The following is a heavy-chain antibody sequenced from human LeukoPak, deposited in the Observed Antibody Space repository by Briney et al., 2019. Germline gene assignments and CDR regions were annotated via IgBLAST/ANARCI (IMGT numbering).Heavy chain of an antibody. CDR1: GFTLSSYA. J-gene: IGHJ4*02. D-gene: IGHD3-22*01. V-gene: IGHV3-23*01. CDR2: ISGSGGST. Sequence: GGSLRLSCAASGFTLSSYAMSWVRQAPGKGLEWVSAISGSGGSTYYADSVKGRFTISRDNSKNTLYLQMNSLRAGDTAVYYCAKDQVASSSSGYYSPLDYWGQGTLVTVSS. CDR3: AKDQVASSSSGYYSPLDY.